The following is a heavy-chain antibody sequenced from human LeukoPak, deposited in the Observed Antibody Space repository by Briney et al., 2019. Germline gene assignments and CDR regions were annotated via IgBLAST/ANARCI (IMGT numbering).Heavy chain of an antibody. J-gene: IGHJ3*02. CDR1: GGSFSGYY. Sequence: SETLSLTCAVYGGSFSGYYWSWIRQAPGKGLEWIGYIYYSGSSNYNPSLKSRVTISKDMSKNQFSLRLTSVIAADTAVYSCARVGGAPLGAFDIWGRGTLVSVSS. D-gene: IGHD3-16*01. V-gene: IGHV4-59*01. CDR2: IYYSGSS. CDR3: ARVGGAPLGAFDI.